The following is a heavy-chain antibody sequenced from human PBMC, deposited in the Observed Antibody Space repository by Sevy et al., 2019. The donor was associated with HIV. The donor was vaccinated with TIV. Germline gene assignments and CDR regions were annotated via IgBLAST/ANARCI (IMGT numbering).Heavy chain of an antibody. V-gene: IGHV1-69*13. Sequence: ASVKVSCKASGGTFSSYAISWVRQAPGQGLEWMGGISPIFGTANYAQKFQGRVTITADESTSTAYMELSSLRSEDTAVYYCARDLRVGATTWGQGTLVTVSS. CDR2: ISPIFGTA. CDR3: ARDLRVGATT. D-gene: IGHD1-26*01. J-gene: IGHJ4*02. CDR1: GGTFSSYA.